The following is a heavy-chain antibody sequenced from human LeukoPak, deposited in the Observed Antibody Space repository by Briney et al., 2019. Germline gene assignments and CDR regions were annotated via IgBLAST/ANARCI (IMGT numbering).Heavy chain of an antibody. Sequence: GGSLRLSCAVSGFTFSAYSMNWVRQAPGKGLEWVSSISSTSDYIYYADSVKGRFTISRDNAKNSLYLQMNSLRAGDTAVYYCGRQAAPDYWGQGTLVTVSS. J-gene: IGHJ4*02. CDR3: GRQAAPDY. D-gene: IGHD2-15*01. V-gene: IGHV3-21*01. CDR1: GFTFSAYS. CDR2: ISSTSDYI.